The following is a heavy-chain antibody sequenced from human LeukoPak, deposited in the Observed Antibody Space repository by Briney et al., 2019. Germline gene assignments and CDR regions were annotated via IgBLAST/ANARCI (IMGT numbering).Heavy chain of an antibody. CDR1: GFTFSSYA. CDR3: AKWLVGATTEHDAFDI. D-gene: IGHD1-26*01. Sequence: PGGSLRLSCAASGFTFSSYAMSWVRQAPGKGLEWVSAISGSGGSTYYADSVKGRFTISRDNSKNTLYLQMNSLRAEDTAVYYCAKWLVGATTEHDAFDIWGQGTMVTVSS. CDR2: ISGSGGST. J-gene: IGHJ3*02. V-gene: IGHV3-23*01.